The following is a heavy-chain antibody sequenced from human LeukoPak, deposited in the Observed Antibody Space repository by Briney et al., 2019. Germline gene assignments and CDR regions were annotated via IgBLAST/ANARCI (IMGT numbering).Heavy chain of an antibody. V-gene: IGHV3-15*01. J-gene: IGHJ4*02. CDR1: GFTFSNAW. D-gene: IGHD1-14*01. CDR2: IRADGTT. Sequence: GGSLRLSCAASGFTFSNAWMSWVRQAPGKGLEWVARIRADGTTDYAAPVKGRVTISRDDSMNTLSLQRDSLKTGDTAVYYCAADVPSPLAQIDYWGQGTPVTVSS. CDR3: AADVPSPLAQIDY.